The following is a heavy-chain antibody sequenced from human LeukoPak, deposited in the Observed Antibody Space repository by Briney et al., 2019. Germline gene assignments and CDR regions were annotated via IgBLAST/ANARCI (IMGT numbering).Heavy chain of an antibody. CDR2: IKLDGSVK. Sequence: GGSLRLSCAAFGFTFSNYWMNWVRQAPGKGLEWVAIIKLDGSVKYYVDSVKGRFSISRDNAKNSLYLQMNSLRAEDTAVYYCARTSDTSGRLYWYFDLWGRGTLVTVSS. CDR1: GFTFSNYW. CDR3: ARTSDTSGRLYWYFDL. J-gene: IGHJ2*01. V-gene: IGHV3-7*01. D-gene: IGHD3-22*01.